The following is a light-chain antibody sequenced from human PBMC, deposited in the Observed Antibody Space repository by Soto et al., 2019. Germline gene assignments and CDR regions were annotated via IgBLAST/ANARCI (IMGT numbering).Light chain of an antibody. J-gene: IGKJ3*01. CDR1: ESVRDL. CDR2: SAS. CDR3: QQSYSSPT. V-gene: IGKV1-39*01. Sequence: DIKMTQSPSSLSASVGDRVTITCRASESVRDLLNWYQQKPGKAPILLLSSASILQSGVPARFSGSGSGTDFTLTISGLQPEDFATYFCQQSYSSPTFGPGTKVDLK.